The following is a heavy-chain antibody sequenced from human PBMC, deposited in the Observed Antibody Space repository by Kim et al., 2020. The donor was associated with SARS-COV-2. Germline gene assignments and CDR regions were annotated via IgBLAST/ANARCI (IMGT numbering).Heavy chain of an antibody. CDR1: GGSISSSSYY. Sequence: SETLSLTCTVSGGSISSSSYYWGWIRQPPGKGLEWIGSIYYSGSTYYNPSLKSRVTISVDTSKNQFSLKLSSVTAADTAVYYCARLCVDTAMVTIDYWGQGTLVTVSS. D-gene: IGHD5-18*01. CDR2: IYYSGST. J-gene: IGHJ4*02. CDR3: ARLCVDTAMVTIDY. V-gene: IGHV4-39*01.